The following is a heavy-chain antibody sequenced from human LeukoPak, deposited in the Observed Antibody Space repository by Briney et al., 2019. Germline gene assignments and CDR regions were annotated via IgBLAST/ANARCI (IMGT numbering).Heavy chain of an antibody. Sequence: ASVKVSCKVSGYTLTELSMHWVRQAPGKGLEWMGGFNPEDGETIYAQKFQGRVTMTEDTSTDTAYMELSSLRFEDTALYYCATSFTMFRALVGAGAFDIWGQGTMLTVSS. CDR3: ATSFTMFRALVGAGAFDI. CDR1: GYTLTELS. D-gene: IGHD3-10*01. CDR2: FNPEDGET. J-gene: IGHJ3*02. V-gene: IGHV1-24*01.